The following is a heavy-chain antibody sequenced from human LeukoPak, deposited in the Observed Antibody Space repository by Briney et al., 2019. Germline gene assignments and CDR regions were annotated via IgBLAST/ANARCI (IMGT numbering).Heavy chain of an antibody. V-gene: IGHV3-33*01. CDR1: GFTFSSYG. D-gene: IGHD1-26*01. CDR3: ARESGSYSGFAFDI. J-gene: IGHJ3*02. Sequence: GGSLRLSCAASGFTFSSYGMHWVRQALGKGLEWVAVIWYDGSNKYYADSVKGRFTISRDNSKNTLYLQMNSLRAEDTAVYYCARESGSYSGFAFDIWGQGTMVTVSS. CDR2: IWYDGSNK.